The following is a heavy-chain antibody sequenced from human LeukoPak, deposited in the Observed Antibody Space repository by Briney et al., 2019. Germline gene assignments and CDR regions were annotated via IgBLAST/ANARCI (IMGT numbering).Heavy chain of an antibody. CDR2: IYPGDSDT. CDR3: ARRTVDGYNTFDS. J-gene: IGHJ4*02. CDR1: GYRFTSYW. D-gene: IGHD5-24*01. V-gene: IGHV5-51*01. Sequence: GGALKISFKGSGYRFTSYWIGWVRPRPGKGVGGMGIIYPGDSDTRYSPSFQGQVTISAHKSIRPAYLQWSSLKASDTAMYYCARRTVDGYNTFDSWGQGTLVTVSS.